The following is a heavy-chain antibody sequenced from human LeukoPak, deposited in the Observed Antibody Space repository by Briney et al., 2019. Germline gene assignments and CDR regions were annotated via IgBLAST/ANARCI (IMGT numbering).Heavy chain of an antibody. J-gene: IGHJ4*02. D-gene: IGHD6-13*01. CDR1: GFTFSGYW. CDR3: ARDRRIAAAVYLPFDY. Sequence: PGGSLRLSCAASGFTFSGYWMHWVRQAPGKGLEWIGEINHSGSTNYNPSLKSRVTISVDTSKNQFSLKLSSVTAADTAVYYCARDRRIAAAVYLPFDYWGQGTLVTVSS. V-gene: IGHV4-34*01. CDR2: INHSGST.